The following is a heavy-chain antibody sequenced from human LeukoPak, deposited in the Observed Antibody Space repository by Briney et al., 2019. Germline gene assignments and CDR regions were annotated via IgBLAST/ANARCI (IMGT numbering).Heavy chain of an antibody. V-gene: IGHV4-34*01. CDR3: ARGGGEGSYDGPFDP. CDR1: GGSFSGYY. Sequence: PSETLSLTCAVYGGSFSGYYWSWIRQPPGKGLEWIGEINHSGSTNYNPSLKSRVTISVDTSKNQFSLKLSSVTAADTAVYYCARGGGEGSYDGPFDPWGQGTLVTVSS. CDR2: INHSGST. D-gene: IGHD1-26*01. J-gene: IGHJ5*02.